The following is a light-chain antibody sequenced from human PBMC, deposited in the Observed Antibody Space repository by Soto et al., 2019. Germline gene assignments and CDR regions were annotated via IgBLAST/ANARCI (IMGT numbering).Light chain of an antibody. CDR1: QTVSSTF. Sequence: EIVLTQSPGTLSLSPGERATLSCRASQTVSSTFLAWYQQKPGQAPRLLIYGASSRATGIPDRFSGSGSGTDFTLTISRLEPEDFALYYCQQYDTSPPGFTFGPGTKVEIK. J-gene: IGKJ3*01. CDR3: QQYDTSPPGFT. V-gene: IGKV3-20*01. CDR2: GAS.